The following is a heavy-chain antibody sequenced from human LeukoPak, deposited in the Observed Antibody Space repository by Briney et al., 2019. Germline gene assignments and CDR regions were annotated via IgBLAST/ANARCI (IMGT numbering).Heavy chain of an antibody. Sequence: PSETLSLTCTVSGGSISSYYWSWIRQPAGKGLEWIGRIYTSGSTNYNPSLKSRVTMSVDTSKDQFSLKLSSVAAADTAVYYCARAPYCSSTSCYLYPDYFDYWGQGTLVTVSS. CDR1: GGSISSYY. J-gene: IGHJ4*02. D-gene: IGHD2-2*01. CDR2: IYTSGST. CDR3: ARAPYCSSTSCYLYPDYFDY. V-gene: IGHV4-4*07.